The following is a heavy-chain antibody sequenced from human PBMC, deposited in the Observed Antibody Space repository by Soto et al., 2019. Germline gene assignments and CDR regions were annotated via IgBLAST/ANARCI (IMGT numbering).Heavy chain of an antibody. Sequence: LRHACGASEFTCISYAMSWVRQAPGKGLEWVSVFSGSGTSTFYADSVKGRFTISRDNSKNTLYLQMNSLRAEDTALYFCAKVVGDTYWLPIDYWGQGALVTVPS. CDR1: EFTCISYA. CDR2: FSGSGTST. CDR3: AKVVGDTYWLPIDY. V-gene: IGHV3-23*01. J-gene: IGHJ4*02. D-gene: IGHD5-12*01.